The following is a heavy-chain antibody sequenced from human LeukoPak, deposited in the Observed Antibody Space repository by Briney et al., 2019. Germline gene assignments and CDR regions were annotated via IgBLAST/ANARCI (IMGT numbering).Heavy chain of an antibody. CDR3: ARSIAVAGYYFDY. Sequence: SGPALVKXTQTLTLTCTFSGFSLSTNKMRVSWIRQPPGKALEWLARIDWDDDKFYSTSLETRLTISKDTSKNQVVLTMTNMDPVDTATYYCARSIAVAGYYFDYWGQGTLVTVSS. CDR2: IDWDDDK. CDR1: GFSLSTNKMR. J-gene: IGHJ4*02. D-gene: IGHD6-19*01. V-gene: IGHV2-70*04.